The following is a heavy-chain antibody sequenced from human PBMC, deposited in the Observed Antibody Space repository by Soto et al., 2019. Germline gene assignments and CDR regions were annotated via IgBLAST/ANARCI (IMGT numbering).Heavy chain of an antibody. CDR1: GYTFTSYG. Sequence: QVQLVQSGAEVKKPGASVKVSCKASGYTFTSYGISWVRQAPGQGLEWMGWISAYNGNTSYAQKLQGRVTMTTDTSTSTAYMELRSLRSDDTAVYYCARDRHDILTGYDYYFDYWGQGTLVTVSS. J-gene: IGHJ4*02. CDR3: ARDRHDILTGYDYYFDY. D-gene: IGHD3-9*01. CDR2: ISAYNGNT. V-gene: IGHV1-18*01.